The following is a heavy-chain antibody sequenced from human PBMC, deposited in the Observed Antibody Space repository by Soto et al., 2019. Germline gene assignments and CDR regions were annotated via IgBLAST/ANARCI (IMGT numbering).Heavy chain of an antibody. J-gene: IGHJ6*02. CDR3: ARVFSGGGDYYYYGMDL. D-gene: IGHD6-19*01. CDR1: GYSISSGYY. V-gene: IGHV4-38-2*01. Sequence: SETLSLTCAVSGYSISSGYYWGWLRQPPGKGLEWIGSIYHGGSTYYNPSLNSRVTLSIDMTNNHVSLILNSVTAADTAVYYCARVFSGGGDYYYYGMDLWGQGSTVTVSS. CDR2: IYHGGST.